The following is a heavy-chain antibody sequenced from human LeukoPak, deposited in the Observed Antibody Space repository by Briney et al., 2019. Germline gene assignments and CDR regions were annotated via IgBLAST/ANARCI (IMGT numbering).Heavy chain of an antibody. Sequence: GASVKVSCKASGYTFTSYDINWVRQATGQGLEWMGWMNPNSGNTGYAQKFQGRVTMTRNTSISTAYMELSRLRSDDTAVYYCARGGRTTVTTFDYWGQGTLVTVSS. D-gene: IGHD4-17*01. V-gene: IGHV1-8*01. CDR1: GYTFTSYD. CDR2: MNPNSGNT. CDR3: ARGGRTTVTTFDY. J-gene: IGHJ4*02.